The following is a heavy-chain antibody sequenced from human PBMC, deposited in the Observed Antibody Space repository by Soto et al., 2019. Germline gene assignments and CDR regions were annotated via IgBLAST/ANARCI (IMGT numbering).Heavy chain of an antibody. Sequence: LKISCKGSGYSFTSYCIGWVRQMPGKGLEWMGIIYPGDSDTRYSPSFQGQVTISADKSISTAYLQWSSLKASDTAMYYCARMAYREVRGVNYGMDVWGQGTTVTVSS. D-gene: IGHD3-10*01. CDR1: GYSFTSYC. CDR2: IYPGDSDT. V-gene: IGHV5-51*01. J-gene: IGHJ6*02. CDR3: ARMAYREVRGVNYGMDV.